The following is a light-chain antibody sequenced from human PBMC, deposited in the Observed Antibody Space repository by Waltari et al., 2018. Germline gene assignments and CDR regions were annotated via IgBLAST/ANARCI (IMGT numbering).Light chain of an antibody. V-gene: IGLV2-14*01. Sequence: QSALTQPASVSGSPGQSITISCSGTSDDVGAYDYVSWYQQRPDKAPQLIIYKVTYRPSGVSNRFSGSKSGNAASLTISGLQAEDEADYYCSSYTIFSTLVFGGGTKLTVL. CDR1: SDDVGAYDY. CDR3: SSYTIFSTLV. CDR2: KVT. J-gene: IGLJ2*01.